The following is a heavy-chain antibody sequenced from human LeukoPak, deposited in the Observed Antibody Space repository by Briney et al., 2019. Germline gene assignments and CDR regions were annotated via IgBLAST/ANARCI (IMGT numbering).Heavy chain of an antibody. J-gene: IGHJ4*02. CDR1: GFTFSDHH. CDR2: SKNKDYAYST. CDR3: TRIFYYGTRGYYPDF. V-gene: IGHV3-72*01. Sequence: QPGGSLRLSCAASGFTFSDHHMDWVRQAPGKGLEWIGRSKNKDYAYSTVYAASVKGRFTFSRDDPKSSLYLQMNSLTTEDTAVYYCTRIFYYGTRGYYPDFWGQGTLVTVSS. D-gene: IGHD3-22*01.